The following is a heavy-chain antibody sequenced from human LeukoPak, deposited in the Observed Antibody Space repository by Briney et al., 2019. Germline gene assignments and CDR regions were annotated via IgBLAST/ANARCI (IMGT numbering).Heavy chain of an antibody. J-gene: IGHJ6*03. CDR3: ARDVEMATIIDYYYYMDV. V-gene: IGHV3-21*01. CDR1: GFTFSSYS. Sequence: PGGSLRLSCAASGFTFSSYSMNWVRQAPGKGLEWVSSISSSSSYIYYADSVKGRFTISRDNAKNSLYLQMNSLRAEDTAVYYCARDVEMATIIDYYYYMDVWGKGTTVTVSS. D-gene: IGHD5-24*01. CDR2: ISSSSSYI.